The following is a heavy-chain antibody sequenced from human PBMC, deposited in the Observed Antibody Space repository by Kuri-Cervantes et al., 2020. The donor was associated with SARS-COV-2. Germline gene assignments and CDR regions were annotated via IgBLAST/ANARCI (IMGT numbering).Heavy chain of an antibody. Sequence: GESLKISCAASGFTFSSYAMHWVRQAPGKGLEWLAVISYDGSNKYYADSVKGRFTISRDNSKNTLYLQMNSLRAEDTAVYYCARAGGGSYYGWFDPWGQGTLVTVSS. D-gene: IGHD1-26*01. J-gene: IGHJ5*02. V-gene: IGHV3-30-3*01. CDR2: ISYDGSNK. CDR3: ARAGGGSYYGWFDP. CDR1: GFTFSSYA.